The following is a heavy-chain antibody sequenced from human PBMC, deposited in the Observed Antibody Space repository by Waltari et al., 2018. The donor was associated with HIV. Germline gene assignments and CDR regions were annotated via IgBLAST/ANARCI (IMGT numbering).Heavy chain of an antibody. V-gene: IGHV3-23*01. CDR1: GFTFSSYA. CDR3: AKDLRFTSSGWYHPFNYFDY. Sequence: EVQLLESGGGLVQPGGSLRLSCAASGFTFSSYAMSWVRQAPGKGLEWASAISGSGGSTYYADSVKGRFTNARDNTKNTLYLQMNSLRAEDTAVYYCAKDLRFTSSGWYHPFNYFDYWGQGTLVTVSS. J-gene: IGHJ4*02. CDR2: ISGSGGST. D-gene: IGHD6-19*01.